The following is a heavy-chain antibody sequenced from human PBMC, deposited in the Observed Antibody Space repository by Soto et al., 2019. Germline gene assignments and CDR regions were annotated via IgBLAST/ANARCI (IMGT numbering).Heavy chain of an antibody. CDR1: GYTFTSYA. Sequence: QVQLVQSGAEVKKPGASVKVSCKASGYTFTSYAMHWVRQAPGQRLEWMGWINAGNGNTKYSQKFQGRVTITRDTXAXTPXMELSSLRSEDTAVYYCARSPHCSSTSCYANAFDIWGQGTMVTVSS. CDR3: ARSPHCSSTSCYANAFDI. V-gene: IGHV1-3*01. CDR2: INAGNGNT. D-gene: IGHD2-2*01. J-gene: IGHJ3*02.